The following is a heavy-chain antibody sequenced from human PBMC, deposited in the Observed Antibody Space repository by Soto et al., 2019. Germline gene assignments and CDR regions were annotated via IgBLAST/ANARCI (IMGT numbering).Heavy chain of an antibody. CDR3: AYMGPRMVIGGGNGGFDF. CDR2: IYWDDDK. CDR1: GFSVSSSGEG. J-gene: IGHJ4*02. D-gene: IGHD2-21*01. Sequence: QITLKESGPPLVKPTQTLTLTCTVSGFSVSSSGEGVGWIRQPPGKALEWLALIYWDDDKRYSPSLKSRLTISKXPXXXQXXLPLTTLDPGDTATSSCAYMGPRMVIGGGNGGFDFWGQGTLVTVAS. V-gene: IGHV2-5*02.